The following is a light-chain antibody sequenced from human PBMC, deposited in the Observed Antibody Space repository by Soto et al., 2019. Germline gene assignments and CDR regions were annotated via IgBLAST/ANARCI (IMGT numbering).Light chain of an antibody. CDR2: GAS. CDR1: QSVSSTY. CDR3: QQYNNWPPIT. J-gene: IGKJ5*01. V-gene: IGKV3-15*01. Sequence: IVMTQSPATLSASPGERATLSCRASQSVSSTYLIWYQQKPGQAPRLLIYGASTRATGIPARFSGSGSGTEFILTISSLQSEDFAVYYCQQYNNWPPITFGQGTRLEIK.